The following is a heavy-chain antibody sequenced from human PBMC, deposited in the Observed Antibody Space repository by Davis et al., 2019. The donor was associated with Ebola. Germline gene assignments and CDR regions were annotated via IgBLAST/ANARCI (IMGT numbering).Heavy chain of an antibody. D-gene: IGHD1-7*01. J-gene: IGHJ3*02. Sequence: GGSLRLSCAASGFTFSNYWMSWVRQAPGKGLEWVANIKEDGGEKYYVDSVKGRFTISRDNAKNSLYLQMNRLRAEDTAVYYCARASKELYARADAFDIWGQGTMVTVSS. CDR1: GFTFSNYW. CDR3: ARASKELYARADAFDI. CDR2: IKEDGGEK. V-gene: IGHV3-7*01.